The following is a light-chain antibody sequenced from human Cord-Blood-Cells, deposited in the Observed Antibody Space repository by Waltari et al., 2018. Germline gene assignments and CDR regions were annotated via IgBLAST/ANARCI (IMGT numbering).Light chain of an antibody. V-gene: IGKV3-20*01. CDR2: GAS. CDR3: QQYGSL. J-gene: IGKJ1*01. CDR1: HSVSSSY. Sequence: EIVLTQSPGTLSLSPGERATLSCRASHSVSSSYLAWYQQKPGQAPRLLVYGASSRATGIPDRFSGSGSGTDFTLTISRLEPEDFAVYYCQQYGSLFGQGTKVEIK.